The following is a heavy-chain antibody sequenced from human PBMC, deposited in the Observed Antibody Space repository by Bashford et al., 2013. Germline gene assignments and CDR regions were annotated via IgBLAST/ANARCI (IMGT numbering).Heavy chain of an antibody. CDR3: ARDDWGPAY. Sequence: GGSLRLSCAASGFTFSYYVMSWVRQAPGKGLEWVSLIYLGGSTYYADSVRGRFTISRDNAKNSLYLQMNSLRVDDTAVYSCARDDWGPAYWGQGTLVTVSS. J-gene: IGHJ4*02. D-gene: IGHD2-21*01. CDR1: GFTFSYYV. V-gene: IGHV3-53*01. CDR2: IYLGGST.